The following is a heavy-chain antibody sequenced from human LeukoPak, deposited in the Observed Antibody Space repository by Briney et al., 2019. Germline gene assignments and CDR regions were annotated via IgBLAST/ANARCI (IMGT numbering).Heavy chain of an antibody. CDR2: STGTGYST. V-gene: IGHV3-23*01. Sequence: GGSLRLSCAASEFTFSNYAMSWVRQAPGKGLEWVSGSTGTGYSTYYADSVKGRFTISRDNSKNTLYLQMNSLRAEDTAVYYCAKDKPKVVSVTLDYWGQGTLVTVSS. CDR1: EFTFSNYA. CDR3: AKDKPKVVSVTLDY. D-gene: IGHD4-17*01. J-gene: IGHJ4*02.